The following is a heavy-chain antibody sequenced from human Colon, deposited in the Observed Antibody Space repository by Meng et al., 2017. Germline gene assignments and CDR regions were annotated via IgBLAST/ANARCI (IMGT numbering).Heavy chain of an antibody. CDR3: ARVRFKVPFDY. D-gene: IGHD3-3*01. V-gene: IGHV4-34*01. CDR1: GGSFSGYY. Sequence: QVQLQQWGAGLLKPSETLSLTCAVYGGSFSGYYWSWIRQPPGKGLEWIGEINHSGSTNYNPSLKSRVTISVDTSKNQFSLKLRSVTAADTAVYYCARVRFKVPFDYWGQGTLVTVSS. CDR2: INHSGST. J-gene: IGHJ4*02.